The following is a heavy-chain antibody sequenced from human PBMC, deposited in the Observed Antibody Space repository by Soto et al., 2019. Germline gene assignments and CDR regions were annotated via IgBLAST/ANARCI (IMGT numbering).Heavy chain of an antibody. D-gene: IGHD2-15*01. V-gene: IGHV1-2*02. J-gene: IGHJ6*02. CDR1: GYTFSDYY. Sequence: ASVKVSCKASGYTFSDYYVHWVRQAPGQGLEWMGWINPNTGGTDYAQKFQGRVTMTRDTSITTAYMDLSRLRSDDTAVYYCARGLDCSGGNCYTRVYYGMDVWGQGTTVTVS. CDR3: ARGLDCSGGNCYTRVYYGMDV. CDR2: INPNTGGT.